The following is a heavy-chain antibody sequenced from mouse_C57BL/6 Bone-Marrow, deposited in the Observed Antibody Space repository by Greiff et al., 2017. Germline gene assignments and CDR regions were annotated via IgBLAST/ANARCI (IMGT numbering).Heavy chain of an antibody. J-gene: IGHJ4*01. V-gene: IGHV1-64*01. CDR2: IHPNSGST. Sequence: VQLQQSGAELVKPGASVKLSCKASGYTFTSYWMHWVKQRPGQGLEWIGMIHPNSGSTNYNEKFKSKATLTVDKSSSTAYMQLSSLTSEDSAVYYCANYYGSSYQSAMDYWGQGTSVTVSS. D-gene: IGHD1-1*01. CDR3: ANYYGSSYQSAMDY. CDR1: GYTFTSYW.